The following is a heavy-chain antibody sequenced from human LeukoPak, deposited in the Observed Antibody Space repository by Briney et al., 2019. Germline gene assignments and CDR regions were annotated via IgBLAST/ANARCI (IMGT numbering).Heavy chain of an antibody. CDR2: ISSSGSTI. J-gene: IGHJ6*03. CDR3: ARVNGRDDFWSESYYYYMDV. CDR1: GFTFSDYY. D-gene: IGHD3-3*01. Sequence: GGSLRLSCAASGFTFSDYYMSWIRQAPGKGLDWVSYISSSGSTIYYADSVKGRFTISRDNAKNSLYLQMSSLRGEDTAVYYCARVNGRDDFWSESYYYYMDVWGKGTTVTVSS. V-gene: IGHV3-11*01.